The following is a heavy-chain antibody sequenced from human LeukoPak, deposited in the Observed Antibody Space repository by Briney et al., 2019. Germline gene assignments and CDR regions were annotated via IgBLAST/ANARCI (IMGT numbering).Heavy chain of an antibody. CDR3: ARGRDFWSGYAYNWFDP. Sequence: SETLSLTCTVSGGPISSYYWSWIRQPPGKGLEWIGYIYYSGSTNYNPSLKSRVTISVDTSKNQFSLKLSSVTAADTAVYYCARGRDFWSGYAYNWFDPWGQGTLVTVSS. D-gene: IGHD3-3*01. CDR1: GGPISSYY. CDR2: IYYSGST. J-gene: IGHJ5*02. V-gene: IGHV4-59*01.